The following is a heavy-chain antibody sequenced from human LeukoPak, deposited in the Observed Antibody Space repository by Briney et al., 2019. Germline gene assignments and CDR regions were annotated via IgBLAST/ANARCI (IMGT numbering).Heavy chain of an antibody. Sequence: SETLSLTCTVSGGSISSYYWSWIRQPPGKGLEWIGYIYYSGGTNYNPSLKSRVTISVDTSKNQFSLKLSSVTAADTAVYYCAGIRGRVVVTADYWGQGTLVTVSS. CDR1: GGSISSYY. CDR3: AGIRGRVVVTADY. V-gene: IGHV4-59*08. D-gene: IGHD3-22*01. J-gene: IGHJ4*02. CDR2: IYYSGGT.